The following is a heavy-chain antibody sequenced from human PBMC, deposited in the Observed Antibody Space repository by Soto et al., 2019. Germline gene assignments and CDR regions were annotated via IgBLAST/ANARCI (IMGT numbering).Heavy chain of an antibody. D-gene: IGHD3-22*01. Sequence: SETLSLTCTVSGGSISSYYWSWIRQPPGKGLEWIGYIYYSGSTNYNPSLKSRVTISVDTSKNQFSLKLSSVTAADTAVYYCARSTVSSSGLYYFDYWDQGTLVTVSS. V-gene: IGHV4-59*08. CDR1: GGSISSYY. CDR2: IYYSGST. CDR3: ARSTVSSSGLYYFDY. J-gene: IGHJ4*02.